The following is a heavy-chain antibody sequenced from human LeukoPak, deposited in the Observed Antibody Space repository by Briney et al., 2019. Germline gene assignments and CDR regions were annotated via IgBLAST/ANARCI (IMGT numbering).Heavy chain of an antibody. D-gene: IGHD5-12*01. V-gene: IGHV3-30*03. CDR2: ISADGRTQ. CDR1: GFTFSSYS. J-gene: IGHJ4*02. CDR3: AREFGHDRWYFDY. Sequence: PGRSLRLSCAASGFTFSSYSIRWVRQAPGKGLEWVTVISADGRTQYYSDSVKGRFTISRDNSLNTLHLQMNSLRTGDTAVYYCAREFGHDRWYFDYWGQGALVTVSP.